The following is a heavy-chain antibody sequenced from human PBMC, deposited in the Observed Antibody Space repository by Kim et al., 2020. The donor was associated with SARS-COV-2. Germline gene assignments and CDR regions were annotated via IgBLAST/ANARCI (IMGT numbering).Heavy chain of an antibody. J-gene: IGHJ6*02. CDR1: GGSISSGSYY. Sequence: SETLSLTCTVSGGSISSGSYYWSWIRQPAGKGLEWIGRIYTSGSTNYNPSLKSRVTISVDTSKNQFSLKLSSVTAADTAVYYGASGIAADYYYAMDVWGQGTTVTVSS. V-gene: IGHV4-61*02. CDR3: ASGIAADYYYAMDV. D-gene: IGHD6-13*01. CDR2: IYTSGST.